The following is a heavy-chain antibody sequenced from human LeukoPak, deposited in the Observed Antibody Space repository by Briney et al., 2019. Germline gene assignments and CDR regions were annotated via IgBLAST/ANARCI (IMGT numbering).Heavy chain of an antibody. J-gene: IGHJ6*03. CDR2: INPNSGGT. V-gene: IGHV1-2*02. Sequence: ASVKVSCKASGYTFTGYYMHWVRQAPGQWLEWMGWINPNSGGTNYAQKFQGRVTMTRDTSISTAYMELSRLRSDDTAVYYCARGMFPIAARPGGLGYYYYYMDVWGKGTTVTVSS. CDR1: GYTFTGYY. CDR3: ARGMFPIAARPGGLGYYYYYMDV. D-gene: IGHD6-6*01.